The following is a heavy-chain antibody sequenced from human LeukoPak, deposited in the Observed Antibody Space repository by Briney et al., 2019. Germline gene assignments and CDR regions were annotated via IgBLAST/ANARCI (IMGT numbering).Heavy chain of an antibody. CDR2: MYLSGTT. J-gene: IGHJ6*02. V-gene: IGHV4-4*02. Sequence: PSGTLSLTCTVSGDSINSLDLWSWVRQPPGKGLEWIGEMYLSGTTHSNPSVKSRVTISIDKSKNQFFLNLSSVTAADTAVYYCARAPIGLTQSGYPYYYYGMDVWGQGTTVTVSS. D-gene: IGHD3-3*01. CDR3: ARAPIGLTQSGYPYYYYGMDV. CDR1: GDSINSLDL.